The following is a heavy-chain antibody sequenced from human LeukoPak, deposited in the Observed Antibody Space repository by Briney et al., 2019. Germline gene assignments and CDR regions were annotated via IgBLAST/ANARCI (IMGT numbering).Heavy chain of an antibody. CDR1: GFTFSSYW. D-gene: IGHD1-26*01. CDR2: INQGGSDK. CDR3: VRESRSGSYSGY. J-gene: IGHJ4*02. Sequence: GGSLRLSCAASGFTFSSYWMSWVRQAPGKGLEWVANINQGGSDKHYVDSRFTIPRDNANNSLYLQMNSLRAEDTAVYYRVRESRSGSYSGYWGQGTLVTVSS. V-gene: IGHV3-7*01.